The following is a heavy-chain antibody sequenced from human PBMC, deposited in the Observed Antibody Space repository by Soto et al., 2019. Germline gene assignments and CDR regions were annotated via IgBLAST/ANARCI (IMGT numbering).Heavy chain of an antibody. J-gene: IGHJ4*02. CDR2: IYYRGST. CDR3: ASIVSSAHGEFSD. V-gene: IGHV4-31*03. CDR1: GGSISSGGYY. D-gene: IGHD3-10*01. Sequence: QVPLQESGPGLVKPSQTLSLTCTVSGGSISSGGYYWSWIRQHPGKGLEWIGYIYYRGSTYYNTSLKSRVNLSVDTSKNQFSLKLSSVTAADTAVYYCASIVSSAHGEFSDWGQGTMVTVSS.